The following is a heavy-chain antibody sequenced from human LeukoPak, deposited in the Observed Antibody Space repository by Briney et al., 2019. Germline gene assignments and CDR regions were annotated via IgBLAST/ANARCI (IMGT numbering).Heavy chain of an antibody. CDR3: ASICSSTSCPFDL. CDR2: IIPILGIA. CDR1: GGTFSSYA. D-gene: IGHD2-2*01. J-gene: IGHJ2*01. Sequence: GASVKVSCKASGGTFSSYAISWVRQAPGQGLEWMGRIIPILGIANYAQKFQGRVTITADKSTSTAYMELSSLRSEDTAVYYCASICSSTSCPFDLWGRGTLVTVSS. V-gene: IGHV1-69*04.